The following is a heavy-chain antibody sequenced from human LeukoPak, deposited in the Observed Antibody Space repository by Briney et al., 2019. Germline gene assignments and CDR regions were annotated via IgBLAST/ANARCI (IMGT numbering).Heavy chain of an antibody. CDR2: FYSSTRT. J-gene: IGHJ6*04. Sequence: SQTLSLTCTVSGDSLTSGSRYWSWIRQPAGKGLEWIGHFYSSTRTTYNPSLESRVTISGDTAKNQFPLKLDSVTAADTAVYFCARCMSELDYGDYAYYYHMDVWGKGTTVTVSS. V-gene: IGHV4-61*09. CDR3: ARCMSELDYGDYAYYYHMDV. D-gene: IGHD4-17*01. CDR1: GDSLTSGSRY.